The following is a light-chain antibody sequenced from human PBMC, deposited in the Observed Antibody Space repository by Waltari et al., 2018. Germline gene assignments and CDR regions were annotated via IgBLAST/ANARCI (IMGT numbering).Light chain of an antibody. CDR2: DDS. J-gene: IGLJ3*02. V-gene: IGLV3-21*02. Sequence: SYVVTQPPSVSVAPGQTARITCGGNNIGTKTVNWYQQKAGQAPVLVVLDDSDRPSGIPERFSGSNSGNTATLTITRVEDGDEADYYCQVWQSFSDQWVFGGGTKVTVL. CDR3: QVWQSFSDQWV. CDR1: NIGTKT.